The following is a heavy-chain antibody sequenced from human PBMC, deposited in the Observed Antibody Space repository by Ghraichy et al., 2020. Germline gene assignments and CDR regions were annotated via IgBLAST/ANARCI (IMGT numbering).Heavy chain of an antibody. CDR1: GGSFSGYY. J-gene: IGHJ6*03. CDR3: ARGAPYYYGSGSSTRVRPTHNYYYYMDV. V-gene: IGHV4-34*01. CDR2: INHSGST. D-gene: IGHD3-10*01. Sequence: SETLSLTCAVYGGSFSGYYWSWIRQPPGKGLEWIGEINHSGSTNYNPSLKSRVTISVDTSKNQFSLKLSSVTAADTAVYYCARGAPYYYGSGSSTRVRPTHNYYYYMDVWGKGTTVTVSS.